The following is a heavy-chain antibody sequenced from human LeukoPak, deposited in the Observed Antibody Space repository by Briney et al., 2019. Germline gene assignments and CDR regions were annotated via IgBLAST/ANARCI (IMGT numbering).Heavy chain of an antibody. CDR1: GYSISSGYY. D-gene: IGHD3-3*01. CDR2: IYYSGST. CDR3: AREARFLEWLSKYYFDY. V-gene: IGHV4-38-2*02. J-gene: IGHJ4*03. Sequence: SETLSLTCTVSGYSISSGYYWGWIRQPPGKGLEWIGSIYYSGSTHYNPSLKTRVTISVDTSKNQFSLKLSSVTAADTAVYYCAREARFLEWLSKYYFDYWGQGTMVTVSS.